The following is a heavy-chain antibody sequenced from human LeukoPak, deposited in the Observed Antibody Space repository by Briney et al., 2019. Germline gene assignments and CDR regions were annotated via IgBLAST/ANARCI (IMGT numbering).Heavy chain of an antibody. J-gene: IGHJ4*02. Sequence: ASVKVSCKASGGTFSSYAISWVRQAPGQGLEWMGGIIPIFGTANYAQKFQGRVTITADESTSTAYMELSSLRSEDTAVYYCARDRSSTWSLDYWGQGTLVTVSS. CDR1: GGTFSSYA. CDR2: IIPIFGTA. V-gene: IGHV1-69*13. CDR3: ARDRSSTWSLDY. D-gene: IGHD6-13*01.